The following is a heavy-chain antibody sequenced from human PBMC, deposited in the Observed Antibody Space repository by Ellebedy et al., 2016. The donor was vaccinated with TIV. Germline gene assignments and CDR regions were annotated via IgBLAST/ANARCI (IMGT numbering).Heavy chain of an antibody. CDR2: ISNSGHTI. J-gene: IGHJ5*02. Sequence: GGSLRLSCAASGFIFSDYYMSWIRRAPGKGLEWVSYISNSGHTIYYADSVKGRFTISRDNAENSLYLQMNSLRPEDTAVYYCARDARFIDQQHNWFDPWGQGTLVTVSS. D-gene: IGHD6-13*01. CDR1: GFIFSDYY. CDR3: ARDARFIDQQHNWFDP. V-gene: IGHV3-11*01.